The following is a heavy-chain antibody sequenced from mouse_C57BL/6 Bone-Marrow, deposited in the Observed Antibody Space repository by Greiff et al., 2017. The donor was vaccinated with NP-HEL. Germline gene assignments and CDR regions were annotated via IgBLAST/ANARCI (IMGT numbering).Heavy chain of an antibody. V-gene: IGHV2-9-1*01. J-gene: IGHJ3*01. CDR1: GFSLTSYA. CDR3: ARPIYYGNYAWFAY. CDR2: IWTGGGT. Sequence: VQLVESGPGLVAPSQSLSITCTVSGFSLTSYAISWVRQPPGKGLEWLGVIWTGGGTNYNSALKSRLSISKDNSKSQVFLKMNSLQTDDTARYYCARPIYYGNYAWFAYWGQGTLVTVSA. D-gene: IGHD2-1*01.